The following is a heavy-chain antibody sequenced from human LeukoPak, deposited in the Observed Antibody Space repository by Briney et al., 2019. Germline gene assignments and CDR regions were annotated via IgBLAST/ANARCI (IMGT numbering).Heavy chain of an antibody. CDR1: GFTFSRHW. Sequence: GGSLRLSCAASGFTFSRHWMTWVRQAPGKGLEWVANIKHDGSEKYYVDSVKGRFTISRDNAKNSLCLQMNSLRAEDTAVYYCATPLDYYDRSDSHQGGDWGQGTLVTVSS. D-gene: IGHD3-22*01. CDR2: IKHDGSEK. CDR3: ATPLDYYDRSDSHQGGD. V-gene: IGHV3-7*03. J-gene: IGHJ4*02.